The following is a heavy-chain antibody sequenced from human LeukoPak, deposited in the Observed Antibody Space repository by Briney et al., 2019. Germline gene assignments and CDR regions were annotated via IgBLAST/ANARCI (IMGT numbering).Heavy chain of an antibody. V-gene: IGHV3-23*01. CDR2: ISGSGDST. D-gene: IGHD6-19*01. J-gene: IGHJ4*02. CDR3: ARRSGIAVAGAFDY. Sequence: GGSLRLSCIVSGFSYDYYGMSWVRQLPGKGLEWVSGISGSGDSTYYADSVKGRFTISRGNSKNTLYLQMNSLRAEDTAVYYCARRSGIAVAGAFDYWGQGTLVTVSS. CDR1: GFSYDYYG.